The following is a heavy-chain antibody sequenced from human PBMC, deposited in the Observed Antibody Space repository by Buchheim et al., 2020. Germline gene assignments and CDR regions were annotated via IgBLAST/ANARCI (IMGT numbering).Heavy chain of an antibody. CDR3: ARDAAIGGYYNWFDP. CDR1: GYTFTGYY. V-gene: IGHV1-2*02. CDR2: INPNSGGT. J-gene: IGHJ5*02. D-gene: IGHD3-22*01. Sequence: QVQLVQSGAEVKKPGASVKVSCKASGYTFTGYYMHWVRQAPGQGLEWLGWINPNSGGTNYAQKFQGRVTMTRDSSITTGYLEVSSLRSDDTAVYYCARDAAIGGYYNWFDPWGQGTL.